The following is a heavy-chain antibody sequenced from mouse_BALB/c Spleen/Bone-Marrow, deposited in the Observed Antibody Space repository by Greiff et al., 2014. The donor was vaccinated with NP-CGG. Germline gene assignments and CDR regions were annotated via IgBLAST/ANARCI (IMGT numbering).Heavy chain of an antibody. CDR1: GFNIKDTY. CDR2: IDPANGNT. V-gene: IGHV14-3*02. CDR3: ASYYYGSSRFAY. J-gene: IGHJ3*01. D-gene: IGHD1-1*01. Sequence: EVQLQQSGAELVKLGASVKLSCTASGFNIKDTYMHWVKQRPEQGLEWIGRIDPANGNTKYDPKFQGKATITADTSSNTAYLQLSSLTSEDTAVYYCASYYYGSSRFAYWGQGTLVTVSA.